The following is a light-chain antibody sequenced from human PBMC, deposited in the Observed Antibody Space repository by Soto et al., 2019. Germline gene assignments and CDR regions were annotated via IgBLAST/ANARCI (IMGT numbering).Light chain of an antibody. CDR3: QSYDSSLSGWV. CDR1: SSNIGAGYD. V-gene: IGLV1-40*01. CDR2: GNT. J-gene: IGLJ3*02. Sequence: QSVLTQPPSVSGAPGQRVTISCTGSSSNIGAGYDVHWYQQVPGAAPKPLIFGNTNRPSGVPDRFSGSKSGTSVSLASTGLQAEDEAEYYCQSYDSSLSGWVFGGGTKLTVL.